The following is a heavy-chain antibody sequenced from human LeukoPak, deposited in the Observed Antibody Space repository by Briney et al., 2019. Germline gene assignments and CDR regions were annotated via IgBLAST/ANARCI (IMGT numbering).Heavy chain of an antibody. V-gene: IGHV1-69-2*01. D-gene: IGHD3-10*01. CDR2: VDPEDGET. CDR3: ATFDSGSDSNNPRFYYMDV. J-gene: IGHJ6*03. CDR1: GFTFSDYY. Sequence: ASVKVSCKISGFTFSDYYTHWVPQAPGKGLEWMGLVDPEDGETVYAERFQGRVTIIVDSSTDTAYMELSSLRSEDTAVYYCATFDSGSDSNNPRFYYMDVWGQGTTVTVSS.